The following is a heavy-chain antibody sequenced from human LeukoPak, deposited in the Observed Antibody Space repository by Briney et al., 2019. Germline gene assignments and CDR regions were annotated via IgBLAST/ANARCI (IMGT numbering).Heavy chain of an antibody. Sequence: PGGSLRPSCAASGFTFSSYAMSWVRQAPGKGLEWVSGISGSGSSTYYADSVKGRFTISRDNSKNTLNLQMNSLRAEDTAVYYCANHSDTAMVYAYWGQGTLVTVSS. CDR3: ANHSDTAMVYAY. V-gene: IGHV3-23*01. D-gene: IGHD5-18*01. CDR2: ISGSGSST. J-gene: IGHJ4*02. CDR1: GFTFSSYA.